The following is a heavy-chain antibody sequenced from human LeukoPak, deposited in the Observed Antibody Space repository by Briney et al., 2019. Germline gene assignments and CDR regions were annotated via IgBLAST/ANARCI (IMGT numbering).Heavy chain of an antibody. Sequence: LAGGSLRLSCAASGFTFSSYWMNWVRQAPGKGLVWVSRIASDGSSTTYADSVKGRFSISRDNAKNTLYLQMNSLRAEDTAVYYCARSRGGGITIFKTPRPAFDPWGQGTLVTVSS. J-gene: IGHJ5*02. D-gene: IGHD3-3*01. CDR3: ARSRGGGITIFKTPRPAFDP. CDR1: GFTFSSYW. V-gene: IGHV3-74*01. CDR2: IASDGSST.